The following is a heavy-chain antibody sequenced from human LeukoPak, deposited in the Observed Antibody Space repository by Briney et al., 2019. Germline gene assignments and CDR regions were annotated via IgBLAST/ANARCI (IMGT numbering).Heavy chain of an antibody. CDR1: GFTFSSYG. Sequence: GGSLRLSCAASGFTFSSYGMHWVRQAPGKGLEWVAFIRYDGSNKYYADSVKGRFTISRDNSKNTLYLQMNSLRAEDTAVYDCANPMFEYSSSSRALGAFDIWGQGTMVTVSS. CDR2: IRYDGSNK. CDR3: ANPMFEYSSSSRALGAFDI. D-gene: IGHD6-6*01. V-gene: IGHV3-30*02. J-gene: IGHJ3*02.